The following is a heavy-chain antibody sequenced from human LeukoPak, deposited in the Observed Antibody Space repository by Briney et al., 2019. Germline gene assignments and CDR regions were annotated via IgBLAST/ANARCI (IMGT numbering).Heavy chain of an antibody. V-gene: IGHV3-30*02. D-gene: IGHD5-18*01. CDR3: ARARSSYGYGDAFDI. CDR2: IRYDGSNK. J-gene: IGHJ3*02. Sequence: GGSLRLSCAAAGFTFSSYGMHWVRQAPGKGLEWVAFIRYDGSNKYYADSVKGRFTISRDNSKNTLYLQMNSLRAEDTAVYYCARARSSYGYGDAFDIWGQGTMVTVSS. CDR1: GFTFSSYG.